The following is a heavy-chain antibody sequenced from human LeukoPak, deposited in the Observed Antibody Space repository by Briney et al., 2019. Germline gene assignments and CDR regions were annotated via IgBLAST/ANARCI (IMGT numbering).Heavy chain of an antibody. V-gene: IGHV3-66*01. CDR1: SFSVISNH. D-gene: IGHD6-6*01. CDR3: ARDSGSYYFDY. Sequence: GGSLRLSCAASSFSVISNHMNWVRQAPGKGLEWVSIIYTGGTTHYADSLNDRFTISRDDSINTLYLQMNSLRAEDTAVYYCARDSGSYYFDYWGQGTLVTVSS. CDR2: IYTGGTT. J-gene: IGHJ4*02.